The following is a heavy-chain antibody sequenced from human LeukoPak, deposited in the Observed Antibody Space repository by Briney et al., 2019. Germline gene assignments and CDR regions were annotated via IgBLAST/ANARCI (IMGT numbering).Heavy chain of an antibody. D-gene: IGHD6-13*01. Sequence: SGTLSLTCAVSGGSISSSNWWSWVRQPPGKGLEWIGEIYHSGSTNYNPSLKSRVTISVDKSKNQFSLKLSSVTAADTAVYYCARGYSSSWYQVGVLDYWGQGTRVTVSS. CDR3: ARGYSSSWYQVGVLDY. CDR2: IYHSGST. J-gene: IGHJ4*02. CDR1: GGSISSSNW. V-gene: IGHV4-4*02.